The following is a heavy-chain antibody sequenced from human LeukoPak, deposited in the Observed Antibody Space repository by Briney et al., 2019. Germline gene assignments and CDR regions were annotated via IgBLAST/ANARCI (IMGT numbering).Heavy chain of an antibody. Sequence: GGSLRLSCAASGFTFSSYGMHWVRQAPGKGLEWVAVIWYDGSNKYYADSVKGRFTISRDNSKNTLYLQMNSLRAEDTAVYYCARGPDIVVVPAAMDYYYYMDVWGKGTTVTVSS. J-gene: IGHJ6*03. V-gene: IGHV3-33*01. CDR3: ARGPDIVVVPAAMDYYYYMDV. D-gene: IGHD2-2*01. CDR2: IWYDGSNK. CDR1: GFTFSSYG.